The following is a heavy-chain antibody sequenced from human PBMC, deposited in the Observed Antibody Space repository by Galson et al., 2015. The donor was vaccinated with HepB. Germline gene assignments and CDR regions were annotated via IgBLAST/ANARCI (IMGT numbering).Heavy chain of an antibody. D-gene: IGHD2-2*01. Sequence: PALVKPTQTLTLTCTFSGFSLSTDGMCVSWIRQPPGKALEWLARIDWDDDKYYNTSLKTRLTISKDTSKNQVVLTMTHMDPVDTATYYCTRGRIRVDVVAADAPYYYYGMDVWGQGTTVTVSS. CDR2: IDWDDDK. CDR3: TRGRIRVDVVAADAPYYYYGMDV. V-gene: IGHV2-70*11. CDR1: GFSLSTDGMC. J-gene: IGHJ6*02.